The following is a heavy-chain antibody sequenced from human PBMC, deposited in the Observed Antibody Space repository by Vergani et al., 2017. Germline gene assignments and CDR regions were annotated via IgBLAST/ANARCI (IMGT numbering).Heavy chain of an antibody. D-gene: IGHD3-10*01. Sequence: QVQLQESGPGLVKPSETLSLTCAVYGGSFSGYYWSWIRQPPGKGLEWIGEINHSGSTNYNPSLKSRVTISVDTSKNQFSLKLSSVTAEDTAVYYCAREGGERRPGFDYWGQGTLVTVSS. CDR1: GGSFSGYY. V-gene: IGHV4-34*01. J-gene: IGHJ4*02. CDR2: INHSGST. CDR3: AREGGERRPGFDY.